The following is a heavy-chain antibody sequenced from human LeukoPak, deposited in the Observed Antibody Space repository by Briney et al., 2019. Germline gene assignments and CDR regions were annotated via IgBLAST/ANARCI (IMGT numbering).Heavy chain of an antibody. CDR1: GFTFSDYY. CDR2: ISSSSSYT. V-gene: IGHV3-11*05. D-gene: IGHD5-24*01. CDR3: ARGGNGYNYALEY. Sequence: GGSLRLSCAASGFTFSDYYMSWIRQAPGKGLEWVSYISSSSSYTNYADCVKGRFTISRDNAKNSLYLQMNSLRVEDTAIYYCARGGNGYNYALEYWGQGTLVSVSS. J-gene: IGHJ4*02.